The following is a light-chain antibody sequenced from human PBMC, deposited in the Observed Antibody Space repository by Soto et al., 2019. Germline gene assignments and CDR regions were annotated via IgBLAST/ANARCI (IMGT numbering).Light chain of an antibody. CDR3: QQYGRSPLIT. V-gene: IGKV3-20*01. CDR2: GVS. J-gene: IGKJ5*01. Sequence: EIVLTQSPGTLSLSPGERATLSCWASQSVINNLAWYQQKPGQAPKFLIYGVSSRATGIPDRFSGSGSGTDFTLTISRLEPEDFAVYHCQQYGRSPLITFGQGTRLEIK. CDR1: QSVINN.